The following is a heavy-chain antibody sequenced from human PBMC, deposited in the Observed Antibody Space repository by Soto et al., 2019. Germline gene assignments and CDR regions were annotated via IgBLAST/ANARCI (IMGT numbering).Heavy chain of an antibody. CDR3: ARDVRPENIVVVPAASYLFDY. D-gene: IGHD2-2*01. CDR1: GGSFSGYY. Sequence: SETLSLTCAVYGGSFSGYYWSWIRQPPGKGLEWIGEINHSGSTNYNPSLKSRVTISVDTSKNQFSLKLSSVTAADTAVYYCARDVRPENIVVVPAASYLFDYWGQGTLVTVSS. CDR2: INHSGST. V-gene: IGHV4-34*01. J-gene: IGHJ4*02.